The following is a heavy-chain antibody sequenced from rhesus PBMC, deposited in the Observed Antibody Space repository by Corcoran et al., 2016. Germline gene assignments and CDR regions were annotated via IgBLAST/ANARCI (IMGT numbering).Heavy chain of an antibody. D-gene: IGHD3-9*01. CDR1: GGSISSHS. CDR3: ASLEATRMITGYYYTGDY. Sequence: QVQLQESGPGLVKPSETLSLTCAVSGGSISSHSCSWIRQPPGTGLVGVGRISGSGGSTNYNPPLKSRVTISTDTSKNQFSLKLSSVTAADTAVYYCASLEATRMITGYYYTGDYWGQGVLVTVSS. J-gene: IGHJ4*01. CDR2: ISGSGGST. V-gene: IGHV4-173*01.